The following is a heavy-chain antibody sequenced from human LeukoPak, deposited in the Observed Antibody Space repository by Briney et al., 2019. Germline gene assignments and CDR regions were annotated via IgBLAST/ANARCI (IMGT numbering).Heavy chain of an antibody. CDR2: SYSGGST. J-gene: IGHJ6*02. V-gene: IGHV3-66*04. CDR1: AFTLNKYD. CDR3: ARHFGVVTKGVYYYYYGMDV. D-gene: IGHD3-3*01. Sequence: GGSLRLSCAAAAFTLNKYDMTCVRQAPGKGLEWVSSLSYSGGSTYYADSVKGRFTISRDNSKNTLYLQMNSLRAEDTAVYYCARHFGVVTKGVYYYYYGMDVWGQGTTVTVSS.